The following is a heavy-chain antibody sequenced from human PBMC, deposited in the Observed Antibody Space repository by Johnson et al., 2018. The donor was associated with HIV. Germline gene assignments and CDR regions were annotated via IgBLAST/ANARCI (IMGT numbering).Heavy chain of an antibody. J-gene: IGHJ3*02. D-gene: IGHD6-13*01. V-gene: IGHV3-7*01. CDR3: ASSRRGQQLVPLAFDI. Sequence: VQLVESGGGLVQPGGSLRLSCAASGFTFNSYWMSWVRQAPGKGLEWVANIKQDGSEKYSVDSVKGRFTISRDNSKNTLYLQMNSLRAEDTAVYYCASSRRGQQLVPLAFDIWGQGTMVTVSS. CDR2: IKQDGSEK. CDR1: GFTFNSYW.